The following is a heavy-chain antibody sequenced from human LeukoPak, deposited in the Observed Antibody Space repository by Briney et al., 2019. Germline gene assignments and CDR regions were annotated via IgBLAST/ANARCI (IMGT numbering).Heavy chain of an antibody. J-gene: IGHJ4*02. D-gene: IGHD4-17*01. CDR1: GFSFSTYS. CDR3: ARAGFYGDYTDY. V-gene: IGHV3-21*01. CDR2: ISGSSTYI. Sequence: GGSLRLSCAASGFSFSTYSMNWVRQAPGKGLEWVSSISGSSTYIYYADSVKGRFTISRDNAKNSLYPQMNSLRAEDTAVYYCARAGFYGDYTDYWGQGTLVTVSS.